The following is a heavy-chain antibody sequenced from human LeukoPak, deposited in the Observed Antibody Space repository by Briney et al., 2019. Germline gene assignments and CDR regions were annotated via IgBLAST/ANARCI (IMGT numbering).Heavy chain of an antibody. V-gene: IGHV4-39*01. CDR1: GGSISSSSYY. CDR3: ARRGVRGAWFDP. CDR2: IYYSGST. D-gene: IGHD3-10*01. J-gene: IGHJ5*02. Sequence: SETLSLTCTVSGGSISSSSYYWGWIRQPPGKGLEWIGSIYYSGSTYYNPSLKSRVTISVDTSKNQFSLKLSSVTAADTAVYYCARRGVRGAWFDPWGQGTLVTVSS.